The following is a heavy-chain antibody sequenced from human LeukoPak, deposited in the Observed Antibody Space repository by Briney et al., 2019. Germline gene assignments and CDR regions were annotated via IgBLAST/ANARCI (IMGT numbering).Heavy chain of an antibody. J-gene: IGHJ3*02. CDR3: AREVSSGGYDAFDI. CDR2: IYYSGST. CDR1: GGSINSGGYY. V-gene: IGHV4-31*03. D-gene: IGHD5-12*01. Sequence: SETLSLTCTVSGGSINSGGYYWSWVRQHPGKGLEWIGYIYYSGSTYYNPSLKSRVTISVDTSKNQFSLKLSSVTAADTAVYYCAREVSSGGYDAFDIWGQGTMVTVSS.